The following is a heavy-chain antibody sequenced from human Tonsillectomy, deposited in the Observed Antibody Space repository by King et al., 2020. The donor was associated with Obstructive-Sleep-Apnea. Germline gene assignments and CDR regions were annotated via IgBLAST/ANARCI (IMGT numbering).Heavy chain of an antibody. Sequence: VQLVESGAEVKKPGASVKVSCKASGYTFTGYYMHWVRQAPGQGLEWMGWINPDTGDTKFAQNFQGRVTMTRDTSISTAYMELSRLRSDDTAVYYCARNSGYDYYFDYWGQGTLATVSS. V-gene: IGHV1-2*02. D-gene: IGHD5-12*01. CDR1: GYTFTGYY. CDR2: INPDTGDT. J-gene: IGHJ4*02. CDR3: ARNSGYDYYFDY.